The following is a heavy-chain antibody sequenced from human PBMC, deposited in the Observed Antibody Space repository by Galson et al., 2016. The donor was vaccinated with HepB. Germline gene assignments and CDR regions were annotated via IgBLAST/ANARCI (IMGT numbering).Heavy chain of an antibody. CDR3: ARSVEMARNPRFPHYYGMDV. Sequence: SLRLSCAVSGFTVNRYYMSWVRQAPGKGLEWVSVIYSGGSTYYADSVKGRFTISRDNSKNTLSPQMNSLRAEDTAVYYCARSVEMARNPRFPHYYGMDVWGQGTTVTVSS. CDR2: IYSGGST. D-gene: IGHD5-24*01. CDR1: GFTVNRYY. J-gene: IGHJ6*02. V-gene: IGHV3-53*01.